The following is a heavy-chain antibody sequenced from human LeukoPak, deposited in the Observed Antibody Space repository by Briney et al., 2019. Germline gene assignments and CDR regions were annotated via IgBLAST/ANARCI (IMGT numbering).Heavy chain of an antibody. CDR1: GGSIRRYY. Sequence: SETLSLTCSVSGGSIRRYYWSWIRQPPGKGLEWIGYIYYSGSTNYNPSLKSRVTISVDTSKNQFSLKLSSVTAADTAVYYCAGQKGSWGGFDYWGQGTLVSVSS. CDR3: AGQKGSWGGFDY. V-gene: IGHV4-59*13. D-gene: IGHD6-13*01. J-gene: IGHJ4*02. CDR2: IYYSGST.